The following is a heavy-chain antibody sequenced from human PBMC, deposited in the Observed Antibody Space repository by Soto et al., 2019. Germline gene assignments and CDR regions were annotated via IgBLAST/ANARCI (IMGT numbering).Heavy chain of an antibody. Sequence: ASVKVSCKASGYTFTSYALHWVRQAPGQRLEWMGRINAGNGNTKYSQKFQGRVTITRDTSASTAYMELSSLRSEDTAVYYCARGVAGPLHWFDPWGQGTLVTVS. J-gene: IGHJ5*02. CDR2: INAGNGNT. V-gene: IGHV1-3*01. CDR3: ARGVAGPLHWFDP. CDR1: GYTFTSYA. D-gene: IGHD6-19*01.